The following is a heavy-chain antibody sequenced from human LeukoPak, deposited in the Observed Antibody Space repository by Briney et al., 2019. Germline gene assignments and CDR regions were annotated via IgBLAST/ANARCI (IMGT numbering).Heavy chain of an antibody. CDR2: ISSSGSTI. CDR1: GFTFSNYY. CDR3: ARDGYYGSGETYYYYGMDV. J-gene: IGHJ6*02. V-gene: IGHV3-11*01. Sequence: SLRLSCAASGFTFSNYYMSWISQAPGKGRGWVSSISSSGSTIYYTDSVKGRFTISRDNAKNSLYLQMNSLRAEDTAVYYCARDGYYGSGETYYYYGMDVWGQGTTVTVSS. D-gene: IGHD3-10*01.